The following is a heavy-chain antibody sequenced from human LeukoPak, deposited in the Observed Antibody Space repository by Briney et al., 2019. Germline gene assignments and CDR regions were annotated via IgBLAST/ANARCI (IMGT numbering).Heavy chain of an antibody. CDR3: ARIGGYDFWSGYYYYYYGMDV. CDR1: GYTVTSYD. Sequence: ASVKVSCKASGYTVTSYDINWVRQATGQGLEWMGWMNPNSGNTGYAQKFQGRVTMTRNTSISTAYMELSSLRSEDTAVYYCARIGGYDFWSGYYYYYYGMDVWGQGTTVTVSS. D-gene: IGHD3-3*01. J-gene: IGHJ6*02. V-gene: IGHV1-8*01. CDR2: MNPNSGNT.